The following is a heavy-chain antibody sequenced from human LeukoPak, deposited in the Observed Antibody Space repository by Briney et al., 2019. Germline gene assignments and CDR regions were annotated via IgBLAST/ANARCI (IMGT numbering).Heavy chain of an antibody. J-gene: IGHJ4*02. V-gene: IGHV3-30-3*01. Sequence: PGGSLRLSCAASGFTFSCYAMHWVRQAPGKGLEWVAVISYDGSNKYYADSVKGRFTISRDNSRNTLYLQMNSLRAEDTAVYYCAKDSGWPFDYWGQGTLVTVSS. CDR3: AKDSGWPFDY. CDR2: ISYDGSNK. D-gene: IGHD6-19*01. CDR1: GFTFSCYA.